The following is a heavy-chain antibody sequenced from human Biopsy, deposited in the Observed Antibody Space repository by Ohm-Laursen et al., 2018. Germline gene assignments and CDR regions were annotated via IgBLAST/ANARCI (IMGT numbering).Heavy chain of an antibody. CDR3: ARDFNYDGGGSFNFDY. J-gene: IGHJ4*02. Sequence: SSVKVSCKASGYTFTNYNVNWVRQATGQGLEWMGWMNPNSGNTGYAQKFQGRVTMTRNTSISTAYMELSSLTSLDTAVYYCARDFNYDGGGSFNFDYWGQGTLVTVSS. V-gene: IGHV1-8*01. CDR1: GYTFTNYN. CDR2: MNPNSGNT. D-gene: IGHD3-22*01.